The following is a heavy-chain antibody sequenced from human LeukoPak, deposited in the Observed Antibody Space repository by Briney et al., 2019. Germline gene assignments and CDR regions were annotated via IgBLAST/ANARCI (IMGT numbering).Heavy chain of an antibody. J-gene: IGHJ5*02. CDR3: ASVPSSTSPWSWFDP. CDR2: IKQDGSEK. CDR1: GFTFNSYW. D-gene: IGHD2-2*01. Sequence: GGSLRLSCATSGFTFNSYWLSWVRQVPGKGLEWVANIKQDGSEKHYVDSVKGRFTISRDNAMSSLYLQMNSLRAEDTAVYYCASVPSSTSPWSWFDPWGQGTLVTVSS. V-gene: IGHV3-7*01.